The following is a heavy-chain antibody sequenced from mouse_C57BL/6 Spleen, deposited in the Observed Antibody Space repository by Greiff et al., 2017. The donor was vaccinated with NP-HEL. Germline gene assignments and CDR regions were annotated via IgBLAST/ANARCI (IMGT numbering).Heavy chain of an antibody. J-gene: IGHJ4*01. CDR1: GFSLTSYG. D-gene: IGHD2-3*01. Sequence: VNVVEPGPGLVQPSQSLSITCTVSGFSLTSYGVHWVRQSPGKGLEWLGVIWSGGSTDYNAAFISRLSISKDKSKGQVFFKMNSLQADDAAMYYYARKRDGYSDYAMDYWGQGTSVTVSS. CDR3: ARKRDGYSDYAMDY. CDR2: IWSGGST. V-gene: IGHV2-2*01.